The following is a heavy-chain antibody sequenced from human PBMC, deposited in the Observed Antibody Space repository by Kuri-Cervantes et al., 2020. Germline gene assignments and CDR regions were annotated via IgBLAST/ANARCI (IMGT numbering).Heavy chain of an antibody. Sequence: ASVKVSCKASGYTFANYDVNWVRQATGQGLEWMGIINPSGGSTSYAQKFQGRVTMTRDTSTSTVYMELSSLRSEDTAVYYCASPNPLFSYNNHSKILYYYYMDVWGKGTTVTVSS. V-gene: IGHV1-46*01. CDR2: INPSGGST. CDR3: ASPNPLFSYNNHSKILYYYYMDV. J-gene: IGHJ6*03. CDR1: GYTFANYD. D-gene: IGHD3-10*01.